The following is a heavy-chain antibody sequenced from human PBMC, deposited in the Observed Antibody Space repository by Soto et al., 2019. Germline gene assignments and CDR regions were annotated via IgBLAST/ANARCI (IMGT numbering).Heavy chain of an antibody. CDR3: ASLEWESTGYADY. J-gene: IGHJ4*02. CDR1: GFTFGSNW. CDR2: IKRDGSEK. V-gene: IGHV3-7*03. Sequence: EVQLVESGGGLVQPGGSLRLSCAASGFTFGSNWMSWVRQAPGKGLEWVANIKRDGSEKYYVDSVKGRFTISRDNAKNTLYLQMNSLRADDTAVYYCASLEWESTGYADYWGQGTLVPVSS. D-gene: IGHD3-3*01.